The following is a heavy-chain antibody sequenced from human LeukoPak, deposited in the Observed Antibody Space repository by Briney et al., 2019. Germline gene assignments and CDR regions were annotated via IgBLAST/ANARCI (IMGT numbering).Heavy chain of an antibody. Sequence: PSGTLSLTCAVSGGSNTSTNWWSWVRQPPGEGLEWIGEVYHSGSTYYNPSLKSRVTISVDTSKNQFSLKLSSVTAADTAVYYCAREKISIAAAGTPPFDYWGQGTLVTVSS. CDR1: GGSNTSTNW. V-gene: IGHV4-4*02. CDR2: VYHSGST. J-gene: IGHJ4*02. CDR3: AREKISIAAAGTPPFDY. D-gene: IGHD6-13*01.